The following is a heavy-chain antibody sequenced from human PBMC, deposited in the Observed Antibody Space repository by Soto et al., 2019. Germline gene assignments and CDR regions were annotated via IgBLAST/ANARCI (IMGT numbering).Heavy chain of an antibody. V-gene: IGHV3-30*18. CDR3: SKDRIAASDYFLTDV. D-gene: IGHD6-25*01. J-gene: IGHJ6*01. CDR1: GFTFSSYG. Sequence: GRYLRLSCAASGFTFSSYGMHWVRQAPGKGLEWVAVVSYDGGNKYYADSVKGRFTISRDNSKNTLYLQMNSLTAEDTAVYYCSKDRIAASDYFLTDVWGLAITV. CDR2: VSYDGGNK.